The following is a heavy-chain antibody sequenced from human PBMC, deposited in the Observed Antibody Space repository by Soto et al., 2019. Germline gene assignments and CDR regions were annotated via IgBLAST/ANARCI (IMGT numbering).Heavy chain of an antibody. J-gene: IGHJ6*02. CDR3: ASAVGYYYGMDV. CDR2: IWYDGSNK. Sequence: QVQLVESGGGVVQPGRSLRLSCAASGFTFSSYGMHWVRQAPGKGLEWVAVIWYDGSNKYYADSVKGRFTISRDNSKNTLYRQMNSLRAEDTAVYYCASAVGYYYGMDVWGQGTTVTVSS. V-gene: IGHV3-33*01. CDR1: GFTFSSYG.